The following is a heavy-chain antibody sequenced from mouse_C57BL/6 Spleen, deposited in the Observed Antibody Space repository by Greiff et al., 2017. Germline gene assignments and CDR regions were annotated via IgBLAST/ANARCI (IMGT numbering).Heavy chain of an antibody. J-gene: IGHJ4*01. CDR3: ASSAYSSGYPYYAMDY. CDR1: GYAFSSSW. CDR2: IYPGDGDT. D-gene: IGHD3-2*02. Sequence: VQLQQSGPELVKPGASVKISCKASGYAFSSSWMNWVKQRPGKGLEWIGRIYPGDGDTNYNGKFKGKATLTADKSSSTAYMQLSSLTSEDSAVYFCASSAYSSGYPYYAMDYWGQGTSVTVSS. V-gene: IGHV1-82*01.